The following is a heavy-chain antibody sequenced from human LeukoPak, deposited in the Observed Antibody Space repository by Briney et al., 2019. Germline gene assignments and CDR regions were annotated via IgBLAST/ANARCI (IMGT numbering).Heavy chain of an antibody. Sequence: PSETLSLTCTVSGGSISSYYWSWIRQPAGKGLEWIGRIYTSGSTNYNPSPKSRVTMSVDTSKDQFSLKLSSVTAADTAVYYCARDLGYCSGGSCYSNWFDPWGQGTLVTVSS. CDR2: IYTSGST. D-gene: IGHD2-15*01. CDR1: GGSISSYY. J-gene: IGHJ5*02. V-gene: IGHV4-4*07. CDR3: ARDLGYCSGGSCYSNWFDP.